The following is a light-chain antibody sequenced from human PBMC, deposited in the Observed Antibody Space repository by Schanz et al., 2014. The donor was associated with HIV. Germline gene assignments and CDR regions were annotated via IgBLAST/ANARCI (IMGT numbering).Light chain of an antibody. Sequence: QSALTQPRSVSGSPGQSVTISCTGTSSDVGSYNFVSWYQQHPGQAPKLMIYEGTKRPSGVSDRFSGSKSGNTASLTISGLQAEDEADYYCSSYAGTTTFVAFGGGTKLTVL. J-gene: IGLJ2*01. CDR2: EGT. CDR3: SSYAGTTTFVA. CDR1: SSDVGSYNF. V-gene: IGLV2-23*03.